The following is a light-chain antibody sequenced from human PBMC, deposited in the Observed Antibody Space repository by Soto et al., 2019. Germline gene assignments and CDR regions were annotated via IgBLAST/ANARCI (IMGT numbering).Light chain of an antibody. CDR3: QQHNSYAWT. Sequence: DIQMTQSPSTLSASVGDRVTITCRASQSISSWLAWYQQKPGKAPKLLIYDASSLKSGVPSRFSGSGSGTEFTLTISSLQTDDFATYYCQQHNSYAWTFGQGTKVEIK. CDR1: QSISSW. CDR2: DAS. V-gene: IGKV1-5*01. J-gene: IGKJ1*01.